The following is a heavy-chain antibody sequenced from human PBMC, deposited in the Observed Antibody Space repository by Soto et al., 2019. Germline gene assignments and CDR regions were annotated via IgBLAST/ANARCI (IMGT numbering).Heavy chain of an antibody. D-gene: IGHD3-3*01. CDR3: ARETSGITIFGVVISNMRSLGIVLDP. V-gene: IGHV3-13*01. J-gene: IGHJ5*02. CDR2: IGTAGDT. CDR1: GFTFSSYD. Sequence: GGSLRLSCAASGFTFSSYDMHWVRQATGKGLEWVSAIGTAGDTYYPGSVKGRFTISRENAKNSLYLQMNSLRSEDTAVYYCARETSGITIFGVVISNMRSLGIVLDPWGQGTLVTVSS.